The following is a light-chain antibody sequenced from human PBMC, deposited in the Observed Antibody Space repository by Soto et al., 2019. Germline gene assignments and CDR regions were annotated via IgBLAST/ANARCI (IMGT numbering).Light chain of an antibody. CDR1: QSVSSSY. CDR2: GAS. Sequence: ETVLTQPPGTLSLSPGERATLSCRASQSVSSSYLAWYQQKPGQAPRLLIYGASSRATGLPDRFSGSGSGTDFTLTISRLEPEDFAVYYCQQYGSSLITFGQGTRLEIK. CDR3: QQYGSSLIT. V-gene: IGKV3-20*01. J-gene: IGKJ5*01.